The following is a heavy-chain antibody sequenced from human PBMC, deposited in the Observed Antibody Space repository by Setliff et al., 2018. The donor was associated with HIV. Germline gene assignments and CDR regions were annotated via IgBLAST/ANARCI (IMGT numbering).Heavy chain of an antibody. D-gene: IGHD1-26*01. J-gene: IGHJ6*04. CDR2: VIPIFGIA. CDR3: ASAIVGLGYNFFSVDV. CDR1: GGTFSNYA. V-gene: IGHV1-69*10. Sequence: ASVKVSCKASGGTFSNYAISWVRQAPGQGLEWMGGVIPIFGIANYAQKFQGRVTMTSDTSTGTVYMELSSLRSEDTAVYYCASAIVGLGYNFFSVDVWGKGTTVTV.